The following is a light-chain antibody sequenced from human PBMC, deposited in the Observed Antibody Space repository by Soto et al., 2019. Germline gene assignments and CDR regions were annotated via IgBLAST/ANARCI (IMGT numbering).Light chain of an antibody. CDR2: GAS. J-gene: IGKJ2*01. Sequence: ERVMTQSPATLSVSPGERATLSCRASQTVTTNLAWYQLKPAQAPRLLIYGASTRATGVPARFSGSGSGTEFTLTISSLQSEDFAVYYCQQYNNWLYTFGQGTKVEIK. V-gene: IGKV3-15*01. CDR3: QQYNNWLYT. CDR1: QTVTTN.